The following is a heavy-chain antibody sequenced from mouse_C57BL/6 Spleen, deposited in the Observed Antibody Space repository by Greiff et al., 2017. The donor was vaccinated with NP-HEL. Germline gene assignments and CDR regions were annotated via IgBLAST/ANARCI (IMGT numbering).Heavy chain of an antibody. J-gene: IGHJ1*03. CDR1: GYSITSGYY. CDR2: ISYDGSN. CDR3: ARGGDYYGSSYGYFDV. Sequence: VQLKESGPGLVKPSQSLSLPCSVTGYSITSGYYWNWIRQFPGNKLEWMGYISYDGSNNYNPSLKHRISITRDTSKNQFFLKLNSVTTEDTATYYCARGGDYYGSSYGYFDVWGTGTTVTVSS. D-gene: IGHD1-1*01. V-gene: IGHV3-6*01.